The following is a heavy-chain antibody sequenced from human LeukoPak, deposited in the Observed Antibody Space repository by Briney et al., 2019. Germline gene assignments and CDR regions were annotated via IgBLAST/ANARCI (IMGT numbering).Heavy chain of an antibody. D-gene: IGHD1-26*01. Sequence: GGSLRLSCAASGFTFSSYGMSWVRQAPGKGLEWVSSISGSGYSTYYADSVKGRFTISRDNSRNTLYLQMNSLRAEDTAVYYCARGGSYLSAFDIWGQGTMVTVSS. J-gene: IGHJ3*02. CDR3: ARGGSYLSAFDI. CDR1: GFTFSSYG. V-gene: IGHV3-23*01. CDR2: ISGSGYST.